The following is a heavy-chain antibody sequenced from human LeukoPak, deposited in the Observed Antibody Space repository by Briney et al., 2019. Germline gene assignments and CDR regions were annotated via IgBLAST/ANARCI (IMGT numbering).Heavy chain of an antibody. D-gene: IGHD6-6*01. Sequence: GGSLRLSCAASGFTFSSYSMNWVRQAPGKGLEWVSSITSSSSFIKYADSVKGRFTISRDNDNNSLYLQMNSLRSEDTAVYYCARSRVAARRYDAFDIWGQGTMVTVSS. J-gene: IGHJ3*02. CDR1: GFTFSSYS. CDR3: ARSRVAARRYDAFDI. V-gene: IGHV3-21*04. CDR2: ITSSSSFI.